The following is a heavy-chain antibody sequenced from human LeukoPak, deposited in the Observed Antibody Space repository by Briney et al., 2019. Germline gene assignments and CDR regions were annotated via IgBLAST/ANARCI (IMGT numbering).Heavy chain of an antibody. Sequence: SETLPLTCTVSGASLNSYYWTWIRQPPGKGLEWIGYIYDSGSTNYNPSLKSRVTLSLDTPKNQFSLRLTSVTAADTAVYFCARSLITANWFDPWGQGTLVTVSS. V-gene: IGHV4-59*01. D-gene: IGHD3-16*01. CDR3: ARSLITANWFDP. CDR1: GASLNSYY. CDR2: IYDSGST. J-gene: IGHJ5*02.